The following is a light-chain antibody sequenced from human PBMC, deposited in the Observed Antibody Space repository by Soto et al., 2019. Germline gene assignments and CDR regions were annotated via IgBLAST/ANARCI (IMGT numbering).Light chain of an antibody. J-gene: IGKJ2*01. Sequence: DIQMTQSPSTLSASGGDRVTITCRASQSISSWLAWYQQKPGKAPKLLIYKASSLESGVPSRFSGSGSGTEFTLTISSLQPYDFATYYCQQYNSYPYTFGQGTKLEI. CDR1: QSISSW. V-gene: IGKV1-5*03. CDR2: KAS. CDR3: QQYNSYPYT.